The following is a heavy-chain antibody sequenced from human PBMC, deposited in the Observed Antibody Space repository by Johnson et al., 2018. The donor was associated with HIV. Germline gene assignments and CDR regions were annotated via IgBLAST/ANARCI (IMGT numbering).Heavy chain of an antibody. Sequence: QVQLVESGGGVVQPGRSLRLSCAASGFTFSSYGMHWVRQAPGKGLEWVAVISHDGNDEYYADSVKGRFTISRDNSKNTLYLQMNSLRAEDTAVYYCARDTKGGSGWFGGAFDIWGQGTMVTVSS. CDR3: ARDTKGGSGWFGGAFDI. D-gene: IGHD6-19*01. V-gene: IGHV3-30*03. CDR1: GFTFSSYG. CDR2: ISHDGNDE. J-gene: IGHJ3*02.